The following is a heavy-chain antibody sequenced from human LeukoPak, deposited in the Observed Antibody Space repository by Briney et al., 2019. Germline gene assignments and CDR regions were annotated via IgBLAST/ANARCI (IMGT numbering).Heavy chain of an antibody. CDR2: ISGSGGST. Sequence: HPGGSLRLSCAASGFTFSSYAMSWVRQAPGKGLEWVSAISGSGGSTYYADSVKGRFTISRDNSKNTLYLQMNSLRAEDTAVYYCARLGVSRVVVAASSGHDAFDIWGQGTMVTVSS. J-gene: IGHJ3*02. CDR1: GFTFSSYA. V-gene: IGHV3-23*01. D-gene: IGHD2-15*01. CDR3: ARLGVSRVVVAASSGHDAFDI.